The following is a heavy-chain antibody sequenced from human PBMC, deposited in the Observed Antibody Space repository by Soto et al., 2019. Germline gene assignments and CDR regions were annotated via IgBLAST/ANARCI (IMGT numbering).Heavy chain of an antibody. CDR1: GGSISSSKW. CDR3: ARVPDR. CDR2: IYHSGST. V-gene: IGHV4-30-2*01. J-gene: IGHJ5*02. Sequence: SETLSLTCAVSGGSISSSKWWSWIRQPPGKGLEWIGYIYHSGSTYYNPSLKSRVTISVDRSKNQFSLKLSSVTAADTAVYYCARVPDRWGQGTLVTVSS. D-gene: IGHD2-2*01.